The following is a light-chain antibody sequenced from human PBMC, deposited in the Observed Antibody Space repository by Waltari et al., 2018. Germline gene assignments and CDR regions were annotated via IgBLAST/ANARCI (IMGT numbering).Light chain of an antibody. J-gene: IGLJ3*02. CDR3: YSVSANSWV. CDR1: VLATKY. V-gene: IGLV3-27*01. CDR2: RHN. Sequence: SYELTQPSSVSLSPGQTANITCSGNVLATKYGRWLQQKPGQAPTLLIYRHNARPSGIPERFYGSSSGTTVTLTISGAHVEDEADYYCYSVSANSWVFGGGTRLTVL.